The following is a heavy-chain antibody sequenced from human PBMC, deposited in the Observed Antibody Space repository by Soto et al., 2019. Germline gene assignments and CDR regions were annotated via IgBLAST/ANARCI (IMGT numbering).Heavy chain of an antibody. CDR3: AKERSVVATTPDFDY. J-gene: IGHJ4*02. CDR1: GVTFSSFG. V-gene: IGHV3-30*18. CDR2: ASYDGSYK. Sequence: QVQLVESGGGVVQPGRSLRLSCAACGVTFSSFGMHWVRQAPGKGLEWVAVASYDGSYKYYADSVKGRFTISRDNSKNTLYLQMNSLRAEDTAVYYCAKERSVVATTPDFDYWGQGTLVTVSS. D-gene: IGHD5-12*01.